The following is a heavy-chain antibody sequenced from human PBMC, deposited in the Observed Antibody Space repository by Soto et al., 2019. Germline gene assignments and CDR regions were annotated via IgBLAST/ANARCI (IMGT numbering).Heavy chain of an antibody. V-gene: IGHV1-69*13. CDR1: GYTFTSHR. D-gene: IGHD2-2*01. CDR3: ARGNPRVPAARDYYYGMDV. Sequence: SVKVSCKASGYTFTSHRITWVRQAPGQGLEWMGGIIPIFGTANYAQKFQGRGTITADESTRTAYMELSSLRAEDTAVYYCARGNPRVPAARDYYYGMDVWGQGTTVTVSS. J-gene: IGHJ6*02. CDR2: IIPIFGTA.